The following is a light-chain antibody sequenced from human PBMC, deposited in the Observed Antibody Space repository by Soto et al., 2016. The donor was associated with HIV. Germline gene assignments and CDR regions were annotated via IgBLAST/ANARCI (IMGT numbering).Light chain of an antibody. J-gene: IGKJ2*01. Sequence: DIQLTQSPSFLSASVGDRVTITCRASQGISSYLAWYQQKPGKAPKLLIYAASTLQSGVPSGFSGSGSGTEFTLTISSLQPEDFATYYCQQLNSYEYTFGQGTKAGDQT. CDR1: QGISSY. CDR2: AAS. V-gene: IGKV1-9*01. CDR3: QQLNSYEYT.